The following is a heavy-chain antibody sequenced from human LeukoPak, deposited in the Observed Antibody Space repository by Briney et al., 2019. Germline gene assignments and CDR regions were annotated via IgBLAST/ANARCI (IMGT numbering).Heavy chain of an antibody. V-gene: IGHV1-8*01. Sequence: GASVKVSCKTSGYIFTSYDINWVRQATGQGLEWMGWRNPNSGGTGYAQKFQGRVTLTTDTSISTAYMELTSLTSEDTAMYYCTRARGIAAAGRGWFDPWGQGTLVTVSS. CDR2: RNPNSGGT. CDR3: TRARGIAAAGRGWFDP. D-gene: IGHD6-13*01. J-gene: IGHJ5*02. CDR1: GYIFTSYD.